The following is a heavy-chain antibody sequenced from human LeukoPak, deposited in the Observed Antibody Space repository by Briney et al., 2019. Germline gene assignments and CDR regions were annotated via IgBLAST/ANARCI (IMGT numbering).Heavy chain of an antibody. D-gene: IGHD3-22*01. CDR1: GFTFSSYG. CDR3: AKDEGTRDYYYYYYYGMDL. CDR2: ILYDGSNI. V-gene: IGHV3-30*18. J-gene: IGHJ6*02. Sequence: GRSLRLSCAASGFTFSSYGMHWVRQAPGKGLEWVAFILYDGSNIHYGDSVKGRFTISRDNSKNTLYLQMNSLRVEDTAVYYCAKDEGTRDYYYYYYYGMDLWGQGTTVTVSS.